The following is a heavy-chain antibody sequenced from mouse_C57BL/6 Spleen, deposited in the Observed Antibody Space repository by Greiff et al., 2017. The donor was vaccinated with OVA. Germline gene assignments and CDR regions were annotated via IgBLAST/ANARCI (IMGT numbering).Heavy chain of an antibody. D-gene: IGHD1-1*01. J-gene: IGHJ1*03. CDR2: IWSGGST. V-gene: IGHV2-2*01. CDR1: GFSLTSYG. Sequence: VQRVESGPGLVQPSQSLSITCTVSGFSLTSYGVHWVRQSPGKGLEWLGVIWSGGSTDYNAAFISRLSISKDNTKSQVFFKMNSLKADDTAIYYDAGREEGTAVVGYFDVWGKGTAVTVSS. CDR3: AGREEGTAVVGYFDV.